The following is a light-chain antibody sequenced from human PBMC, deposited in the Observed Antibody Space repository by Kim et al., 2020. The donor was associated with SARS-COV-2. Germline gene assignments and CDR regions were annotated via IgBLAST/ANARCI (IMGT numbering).Light chain of an antibody. Sequence: ASVGDRVTITCRASQDISTYLAWFQQKPGKAPKSLIYAASNLQSGVSSRFSGSGSGTDFTLTISSLQPEDFATYYCQQYKNYPLTFGGGTKVDIK. J-gene: IGKJ4*01. CDR3: QQYKNYPLT. CDR2: AAS. V-gene: IGKV1-16*01. CDR1: QDISTY.